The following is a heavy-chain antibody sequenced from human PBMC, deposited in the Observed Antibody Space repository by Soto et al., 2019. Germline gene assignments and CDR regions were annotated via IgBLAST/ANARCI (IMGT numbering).Heavy chain of an antibody. D-gene: IGHD3-3*01. CDR2: ISGSGGST. CDR1: GFTFSSYA. J-gene: IGHJ6*03. CDR3: AKDERLRFLEWLLQSPYYMDV. Sequence: GGSLRLSCAASGFTFSSYAMSWVRQAPGKGLEWVSAISGSGGSTYYADSVKGRFTISRDNSKNTLYLQINSLRAEDTAVYYCAKDERLRFLEWLLQSPYYMDVWGKGTTVTVSS. V-gene: IGHV3-23*01.